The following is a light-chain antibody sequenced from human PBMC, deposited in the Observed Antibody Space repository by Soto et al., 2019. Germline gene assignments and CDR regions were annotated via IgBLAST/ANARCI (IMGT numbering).Light chain of an antibody. CDR2: GAS. Sequence: EIVLTQCPPAPSWSPGGRGTLSCTARQCVSSFVAWYQQKPGQAPRLLICGASNRATGIPDRFSGSGSGTDFTLTISRLEPEDFAVYYCQQYVRSGTFGQGTKVDIK. J-gene: IGKJ1*01. CDR1: QCVSSF. V-gene: IGKV3-20*01. CDR3: QQYVRSGT.